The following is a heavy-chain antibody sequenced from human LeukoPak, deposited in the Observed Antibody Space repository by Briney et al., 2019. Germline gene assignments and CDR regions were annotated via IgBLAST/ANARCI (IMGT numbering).Heavy chain of an antibody. CDR3: AKDSEGDYYYGMDV. J-gene: IGHJ6*02. CDR2: ISWNSDRI. Sequence: GGSLRLSCAASGFTFDDYAMHWVRQAPGKGLEWVSGISWNSDRIGYADSVKGRFTISRDNAKNSLYLQMNSLRAEDTALYYCAKDSEGDYYYGMDVWGQGTTVTVSS. CDR1: GFTFDDYA. V-gene: IGHV3-9*01.